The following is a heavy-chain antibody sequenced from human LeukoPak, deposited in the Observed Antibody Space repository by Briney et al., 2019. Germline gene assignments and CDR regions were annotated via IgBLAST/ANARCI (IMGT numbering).Heavy chain of an antibody. V-gene: IGHV4-39*07. CDR2: IYYSEST. CDR3: ARAKGDY. Sequence: PGGSLRLSCAASGFTFSSYGMGWIRQPPGKGLEWIGSIYYSESTYYNPSLKSRVTMSVDTSKNQFSLKLRSVTAADTAVYYCARAKGDYWGQGTLVTVSS. CDR1: GFTFSSYG. J-gene: IGHJ4*02.